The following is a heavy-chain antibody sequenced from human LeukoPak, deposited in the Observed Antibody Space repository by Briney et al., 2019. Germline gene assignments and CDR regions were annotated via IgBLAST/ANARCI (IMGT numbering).Heavy chain of an antibody. CDR3: SRGLDSRKLGY. V-gene: IGHV4-31*03. J-gene: IGHJ4*02. D-gene: IGHD3-22*01. Sequence: SETLSLTCTVSGASFNSDDQYWNWLRQRPGKGLEWIGSIHPSGMLYNNPSLESRVTMSRDTSKNQFSLNLNSVTAADTAVYFCSRGLDSRKLGYWGQGTLVTVSS. CDR1: GASFNSDDQY. CDR2: IHPSGML.